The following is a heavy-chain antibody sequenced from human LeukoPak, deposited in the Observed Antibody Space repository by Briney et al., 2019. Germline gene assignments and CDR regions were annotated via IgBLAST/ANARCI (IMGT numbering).Heavy chain of an antibody. Sequence: GGSLRLSCAVSGFTFSNAWMSWVRQAPGKGLEWVGRIKSKTDGGTTDYAAPVKGRFTISRDDSKNTLYLQMNSLKTEDTAVYYCLRDWYGSGSYWQIRESYFDYWGQGTLVTVSS. J-gene: IGHJ4*02. CDR2: IKSKTDGGTT. CDR1: GFTFSNAW. D-gene: IGHD3-10*01. V-gene: IGHV3-15*01. CDR3: LRDWYGSGSYWQIRESYFDY.